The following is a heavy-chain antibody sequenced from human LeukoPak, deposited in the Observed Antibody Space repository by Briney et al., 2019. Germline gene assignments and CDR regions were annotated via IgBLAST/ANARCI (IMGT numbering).Heavy chain of an antibody. CDR2: INHSGST. D-gene: IGHD3-3*01. CDR3: ARGGPLWSGYYTGWFDP. J-gene: IGHJ5*02. V-gene: IGHV4-34*01. Sequence: SETLSLTCAVYGGSFSGYYWSWIRQPPGKGLEWIGEINHSGSTNYNPSFKSRVTISVDTSKNQFSLKLSSVTAADTAVYYCARGGPLWSGYYTGWFDPWGQGTLVTVSS. CDR1: GGSFSGYY.